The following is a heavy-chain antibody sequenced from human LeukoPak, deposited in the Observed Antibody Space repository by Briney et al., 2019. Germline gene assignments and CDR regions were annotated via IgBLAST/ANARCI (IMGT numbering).Heavy chain of an antibody. V-gene: IGHV1-69*04. CDR3: ARPRSTMVRGVFTIDH. CDR1: GGTFSSYA. Sequence: GASVKVSCKASGGTFSSYAISWLRQAPGQGLEWMGRIIPILGIANYAQKFQGRVTITADKSTSTAYMELSSLRSDDTAVYYCARPRSTMVRGVFTIDHWGQGTLVTVSS. D-gene: IGHD3-10*01. J-gene: IGHJ4*02. CDR2: IIPILGIA.